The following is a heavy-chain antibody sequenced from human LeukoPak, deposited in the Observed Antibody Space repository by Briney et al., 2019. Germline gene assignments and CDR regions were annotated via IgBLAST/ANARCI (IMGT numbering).Heavy chain of an antibody. J-gene: IGHJ4*02. Sequence: ASVKVSCKASGYTFTGYYMHWVRQAPGQGLERMGWINPNSGGTNYAQKFQGRVTMTRDTSISTAYMELSRLRSDDTAVYYCARVPIGAAPPDYWGQGTLVTASS. D-gene: IGHD6-6*01. CDR3: ARVPIGAAPPDY. V-gene: IGHV1-2*02. CDR1: GYTFTGYY. CDR2: INPNSGGT.